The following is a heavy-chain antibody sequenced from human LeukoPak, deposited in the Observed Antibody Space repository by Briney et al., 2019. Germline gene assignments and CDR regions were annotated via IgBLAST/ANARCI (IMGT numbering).Heavy chain of an antibody. CDR2: IIPIFGTA. CDR3: ARAQYSNYDAFDI. V-gene: IGHV1-69*13. Sequence: ASVKVSCKASGYTFTSYGISRVRQAPGQGLEWMGGIIPIFGTANYAQKFQGRVTITADESTSTAYMELSSLRSEDTAVYYCARAQYSNYDAFDIWGQGTMVTVSS. D-gene: IGHD2-15*01. CDR1: GYTFTSYG. J-gene: IGHJ3*02.